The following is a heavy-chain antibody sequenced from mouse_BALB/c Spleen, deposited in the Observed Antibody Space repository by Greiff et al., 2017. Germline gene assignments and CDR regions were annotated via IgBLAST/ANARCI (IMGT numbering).Heavy chain of an antibody. Sequence: QVQLQQSGAELVRPGTSVKVSCKASGYAFTNYLIEWVKQRPGQGLEWIGVINPGSGVTNYNEKFKGKATLTADKSSSTAYMQLSSLTSDDSAVYFCARQGAYWGQGTLVTVSA. J-gene: IGHJ3*01. CDR2: INPGSGVT. CDR1: GYAFTNYL. CDR3: ARQGAY. V-gene: IGHV1-54*01.